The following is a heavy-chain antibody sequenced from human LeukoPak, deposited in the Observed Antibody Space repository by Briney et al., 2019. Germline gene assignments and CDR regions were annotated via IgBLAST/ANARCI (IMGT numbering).Heavy chain of an antibody. V-gene: IGHV3-48*04. CDR2: ISSSSSTI. D-gene: IGHD1-26*01. J-gene: IGHJ4*02. Sequence: GGSLRLSCAASGFTFSGYSMNWVRQAPGKGLEWVSYISSSSSTIYYADSVKGRFTISRDNAKNSLYLQMNSLRAEDTAVHYCARDPRPSMGATNVDYWGQGTLVTVSS. CDR3: ARDPRPSMGATNVDY. CDR1: GFTFSGYS.